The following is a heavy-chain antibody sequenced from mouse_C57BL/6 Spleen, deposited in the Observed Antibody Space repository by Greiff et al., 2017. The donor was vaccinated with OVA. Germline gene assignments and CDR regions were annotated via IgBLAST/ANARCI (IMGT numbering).Heavy chain of an antibody. Sequence: VKVVESGAELVKPGASVKISCKASGYAFSSYWMNWVKQRPGKGLEWIGQIYPGDGDTNYNGKFKGKATLTADKSSSTAYMQLSSLTSEDSAVYFCARCSYYSNYTWFAYWGQGTLVTVSA. CDR1: GYAFSSYW. CDR3: ARCSYYSNYTWFAY. CDR2: IYPGDGDT. J-gene: IGHJ3*01. D-gene: IGHD2-5*01. V-gene: IGHV1-80*01.